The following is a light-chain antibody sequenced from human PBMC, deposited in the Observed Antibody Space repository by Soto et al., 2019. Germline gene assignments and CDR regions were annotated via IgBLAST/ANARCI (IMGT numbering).Light chain of an antibody. CDR2: GAS. CDR1: QSVSSN. Sequence: EIVMTQSPVTLSVSPGERATLSCRASQSVSSNLAWYQQKPGQAPRLLIYGASTRATGIPARFSGSGSGTEFSLTISSLQSEDFAVYYCQQYNNWPFTFGPGTKVDIK. V-gene: IGKV3-15*01. J-gene: IGKJ3*01. CDR3: QQYNNWPFT.